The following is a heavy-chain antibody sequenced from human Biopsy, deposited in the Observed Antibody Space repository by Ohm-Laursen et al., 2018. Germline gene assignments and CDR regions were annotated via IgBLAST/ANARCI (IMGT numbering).Heavy chain of an antibody. J-gene: IGHJ5*02. D-gene: IGHD3-10*01. CDR1: GGTFSASG. CDR3: ATVRGLVWFGELIA. Sequence: KVSCKVIGGTFSASGISWVRLAPGHGLEFVGGIIPIFQATHYAQSFQGRVTIVADKSTSTAYMELSSLRSDDTAIYYCATVRGLVWFGELIAWGQGTLVTVSS. V-gene: IGHV1-69*06. CDR2: IIPIFQAT.